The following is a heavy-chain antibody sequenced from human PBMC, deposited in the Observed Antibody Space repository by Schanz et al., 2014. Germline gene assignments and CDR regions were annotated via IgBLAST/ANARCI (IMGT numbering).Heavy chain of an antibody. Sequence: EVQLVESGGGLVQPGGSLRLSCAASGFTFSRNAMNWVRQAPGKGLEWVSVIYSGDNTYYADSVKGRFTISRDNSKNTVYLQMNSLRAEDTAVYFCASLIGTTSAHFYGMDVWGQGTTVTVSS. CDR3: ASLIGTTSAHFYGMDV. V-gene: IGHV3-66*01. CDR2: IYSGDNT. D-gene: IGHD1-7*01. CDR1: GFTFSRNA. J-gene: IGHJ6*02.